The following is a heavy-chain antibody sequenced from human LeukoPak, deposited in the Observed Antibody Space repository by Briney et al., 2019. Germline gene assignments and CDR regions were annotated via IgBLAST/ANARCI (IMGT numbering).Heavy chain of an antibody. V-gene: IGHV1-69*13. CDR3: AGGARRVDY. Sequence: GASVKVSCKASGYTFTSYGISWVRQAPGQGLEWMGGIIPIFGTANYAQKFQGRVTITADESTSTAYMELSSLRSEDTAVYYCAGGARRVDYWGQGTLVTVSS. J-gene: IGHJ4*02. CDR1: GYTFTSYG. CDR2: IIPIFGTA.